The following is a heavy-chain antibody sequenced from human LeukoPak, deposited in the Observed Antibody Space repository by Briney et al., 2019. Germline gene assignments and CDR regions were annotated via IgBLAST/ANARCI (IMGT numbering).Heavy chain of an antibody. Sequence: GGTLRLSCAASGFTFSSYDMSWVRQAPGKGLEWGSAISGSGGSTYYADSVKGRFTISRDNSKNTLYLQMSSLRAEDTAVYYCAKDFRSGYSYGFPDYWGPGTLVTASS. CDR1: GFTFSSYD. D-gene: IGHD5-18*01. V-gene: IGHV3-23*01. J-gene: IGHJ4*02. CDR2: ISGSGGST. CDR3: AKDFRSGYSYGFPDY.